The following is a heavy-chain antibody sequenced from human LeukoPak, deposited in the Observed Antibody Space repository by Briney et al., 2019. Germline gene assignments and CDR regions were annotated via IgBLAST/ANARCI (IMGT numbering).Heavy chain of an antibody. D-gene: IGHD3-16*01. V-gene: IGHV3-7*01. J-gene: IGHJ6*02. CDR1: GFTFSSYA. Sequence: GGSLRLSCAASGFTFSSYAMHWVRQAPGKGLEWVANMNQDGSEKDYVDSVKGRFTISRDNARESLYLQMSSLRAEDTAVYYCATYTHWVAGDVWGHGTTVTVSS. CDR2: MNQDGSEK. CDR3: ATYTHWVAGDV.